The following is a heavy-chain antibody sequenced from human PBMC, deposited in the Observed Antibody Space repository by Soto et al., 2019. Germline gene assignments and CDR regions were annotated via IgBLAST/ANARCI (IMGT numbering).Heavy chain of an antibody. CDR3: ARAKVGATPFDY. J-gene: IGHJ4*02. CDR1: GGTFSSYA. CDR2: IIPIFGTA. V-gene: IGHV1-69*06. Sequence: QVQLVQSGAEVKKPGSSVKVSCKASGGTFSSYAISWVRQAPGQGLEWMGGIIPIFGTANYAQKFQGRVRTTAHKSTSTAYMELSSLSSEDTAVYYCARAKVGATPFDYWGQGTLVTVSS. D-gene: IGHD1-26*01.